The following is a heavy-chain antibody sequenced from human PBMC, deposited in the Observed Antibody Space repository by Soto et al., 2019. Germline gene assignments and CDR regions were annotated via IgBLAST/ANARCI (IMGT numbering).Heavy chain of an antibody. D-gene: IGHD3-9*01. CDR3: ASVSYFNAFDY. Sequence: SETLSLTCTVAGGSISSGDYYWSWIRQPPGKGLEWIGYIYYSGSTYYNPSLKSRVTISVDTSKNQFSLKLSSVTAADTAVYYCASVSYFNAFDYWGQGTLVTVS. CDR1: GGSISSGDYY. V-gene: IGHV4-30-4*01. CDR2: IYYSGST. J-gene: IGHJ4*02.